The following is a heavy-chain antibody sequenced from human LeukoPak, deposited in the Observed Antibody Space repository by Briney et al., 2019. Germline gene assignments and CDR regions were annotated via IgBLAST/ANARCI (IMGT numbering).Heavy chain of an antibody. D-gene: IGHD6-13*01. Sequence: ASVKVSCKASGYTFTGYYMHWVRQAPGQGLEWMGRINPNSGGTNYAQKLLGRVTMTRDTSISTAYMELSRLRSDDTAVYYYARVKKSWDWIFDYWGQGTLVTVSS. CDR1: GYTFTGYY. CDR2: INPNSGGT. CDR3: ARVKKSWDWIFDY. J-gene: IGHJ4*02. V-gene: IGHV1-2*06.